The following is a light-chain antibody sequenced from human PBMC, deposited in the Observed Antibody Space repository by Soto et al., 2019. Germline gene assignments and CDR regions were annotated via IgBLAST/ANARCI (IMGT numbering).Light chain of an antibody. CDR2: EGN. CDR3: CSYAGSSTGV. Sequence: QSALTQPASVSGSPGQSITISCTGTSSDVGSYNLVSWYQQHPGKAPKLMIYEGNKRASGVSNRFSGSKSGITASLTISGLQAEDEADYYCCSYAGSSTGVFGGGTQLTVL. CDR1: SSDVGSYNL. J-gene: IGLJ3*02. V-gene: IGLV2-23*01.